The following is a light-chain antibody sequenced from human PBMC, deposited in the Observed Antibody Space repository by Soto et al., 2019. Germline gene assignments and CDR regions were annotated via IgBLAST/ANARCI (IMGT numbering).Light chain of an antibody. CDR1: SSNIGAGYD. V-gene: IGLV1-40*01. CDR2: GNS. CDR3: QSYDSSLSGPYV. J-gene: IGLJ1*01. Sequence: QSVLTQPPSVSGAPGQRVTNSCTGSSSNIGAGYDVHWYQQLPGTAPKLLIYGNSSRPSGVPDRFSGSKSGTSASLAITGLQAEDEADYYCQSYDSSLSGPYVFGTGTKVTVL.